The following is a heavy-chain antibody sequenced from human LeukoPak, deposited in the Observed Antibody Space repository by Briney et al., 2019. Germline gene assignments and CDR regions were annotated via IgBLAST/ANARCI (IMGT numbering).Heavy chain of an antibody. Sequence: SETLSLTCTVSGGSISASSCYWGWIRQPPGKGLEWIATISYSGTTYYNPSLQSRVTISVDTSKNQYSLNLSSVTAADTAVYYCARRGSGSRGDFGYWGQGTLVTVSS. J-gene: IGHJ4*02. CDR2: ISYSGTT. CDR1: GGSISASSCY. D-gene: IGHD2-15*01. CDR3: ARRGSGSRGDFGY. V-gene: IGHV4-39*01.